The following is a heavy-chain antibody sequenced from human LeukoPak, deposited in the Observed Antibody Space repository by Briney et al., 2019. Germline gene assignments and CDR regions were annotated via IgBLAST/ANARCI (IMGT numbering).Heavy chain of an antibody. CDR1: GYSFTSYW. CDR2: IYPGDSDT. V-gene: IGHV5-51*01. CDR3: ARRLIDYDSSGYYFDY. J-gene: IGHJ4*02. D-gene: IGHD3-22*01. Sequence: GESRKISCKGSGYSFTSYWIGWVRQMPGKGLDWMGIIYPGDSDTRYSPSFQGQVIISADKSISTAYLQWSSLKASDTAMYYCARRLIDYDSSGYYFDYWGQGTLVTVSS.